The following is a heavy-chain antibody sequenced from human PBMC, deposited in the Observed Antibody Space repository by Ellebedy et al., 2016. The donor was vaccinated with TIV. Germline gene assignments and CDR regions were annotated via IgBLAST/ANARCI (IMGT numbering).Heavy chain of an antibody. CDR3: ATEEEVTTIAFEF. J-gene: IGHJ4*02. CDR1: GFTFSNYW. CDR2: ISSTSSRM. D-gene: IGHD4-17*01. Sequence: PGGSLRLSCAASGFTFSNYWMHWVRQAPGKGLEWVSYISSTSSRMFYAGSVKGRFTISRDNAKRSLHLQMSSLRDEDTAVYYCATEEEVTTIAFEFWGQGALVTVSS. V-gene: IGHV3-48*02.